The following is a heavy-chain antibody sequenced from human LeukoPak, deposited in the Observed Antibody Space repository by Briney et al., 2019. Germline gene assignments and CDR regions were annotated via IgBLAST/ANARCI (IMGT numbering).Heavy chain of an antibody. D-gene: IGHD2-2*02. J-gene: IGHJ5*02. CDR1: GYSISSGYY. V-gene: IGHV4-38-2*02. Sequence: SSETLSLTCTVSGYSISSGYYWGWIRQPPGKGLEWIGIIYHSGSTYYNPSLKSRVTISVDTSKNQFSLKLSSVTAADTAVYYCARVGCSSTSCYKGWFDPWGQGTLVTVSS. CDR2: IYHSGST. CDR3: ARVGCSSTSCYKGWFDP.